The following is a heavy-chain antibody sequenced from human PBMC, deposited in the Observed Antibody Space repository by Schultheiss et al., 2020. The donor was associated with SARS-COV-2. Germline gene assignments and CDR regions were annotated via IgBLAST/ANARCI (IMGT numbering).Heavy chain of an antibody. CDR2: INHSGST. Sequence: SETLSLTCTVSGGSISSYYWSWIRQPPGKGLEWIGEINHSGSTNYNPSLKSRVTISVDTSKNQFSLKLSSVTAADTAVYYCARGGSLVLMVYALYYFDYWGQGTLVTVSS. D-gene: IGHD2-8*01. V-gene: IGHV4-34*01. J-gene: IGHJ4*02. CDR1: GGSISSYY. CDR3: ARGGSLVLMVYALYYFDY.